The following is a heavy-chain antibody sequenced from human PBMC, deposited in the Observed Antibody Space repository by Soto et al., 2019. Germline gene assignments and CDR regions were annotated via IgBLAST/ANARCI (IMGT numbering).Heavy chain of an antibody. J-gene: IGHJ6*02. D-gene: IGHD3-3*01. Sequence: QLQLQESGPGLVKPSETLSLTCTVSGGSISSSSYYWGWIRQPPGKGLEWIGSIYYSGSTYYNPSLKSRVTISVDTSKNQFSLKLSSVTAADTAVYYCERHVFRGGDFWSGYYGGYYGMEVWGQGTTVTVSS. V-gene: IGHV4-39*01. CDR2: IYYSGST. CDR3: ERHVFRGGDFWSGYYGGYYGMEV. CDR1: GGSISSSSYY.